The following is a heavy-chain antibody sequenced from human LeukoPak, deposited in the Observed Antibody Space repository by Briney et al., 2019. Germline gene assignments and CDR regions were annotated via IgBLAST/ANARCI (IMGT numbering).Heavy chain of an antibody. CDR3: ARLWIVATWFDA. Sequence: SETLSLTCTVSNGSMTSDSYYWAWDRHPPGKGLEWIGTIFYSGKTYYSASLKSRVTVSLDTSKKNFSLRLSSVTAADTAVYYCARLWIVATWFDAWGQGALVTVSS. D-gene: IGHD2-2*03. CDR2: IFYSGKT. V-gene: IGHV4-39*02. J-gene: IGHJ5*02. CDR1: NGSMTSDSYY.